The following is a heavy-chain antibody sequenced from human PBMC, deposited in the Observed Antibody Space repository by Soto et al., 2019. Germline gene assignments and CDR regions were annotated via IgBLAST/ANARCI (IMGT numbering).Heavy chain of an antibody. D-gene: IGHD6-19*01. CDR1: GFTFSSYS. J-gene: IGHJ5*02. Sequence: EVQLVESGGGLVQPGGSLRLSCAASGFTFSSYSMNWVRQAPGKGLEWVSYISSSSSTIYYADSVKGRFTISRDNAKNXLYLQMNSLRDEDTAVYYCAGEAGTWHLPLNWFDPWGQGTLVTVSS. V-gene: IGHV3-48*02. CDR2: ISSSSSTI. CDR3: AGEAGTWHLPLNWFDP.